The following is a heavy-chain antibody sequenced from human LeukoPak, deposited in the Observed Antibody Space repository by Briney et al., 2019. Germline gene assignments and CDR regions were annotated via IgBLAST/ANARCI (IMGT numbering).Heavy chain of an antibody. D-gene: IGHD2-15*01. CDR1: GFTFSSYG. V-gene: IGHV3-30*03. Sequence: GGSLRLSCAASGFTFSSYGMHWVRQAPGKGLEWVAVISYDGSNKNYADSVKGRFTISRDNSKNTLYLQMNSLRAEDTAVYYCGILPGSGHWGQGTLVTVSS. J-gene: IGHJ1*01. CDR3: GILPGSGH. CDR2: ISYDGSNK.